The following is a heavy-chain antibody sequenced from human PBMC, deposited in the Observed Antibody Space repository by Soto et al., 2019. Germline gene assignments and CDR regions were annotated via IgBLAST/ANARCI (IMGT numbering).Heavy chain of an antibody. Sequence: QVQLVQSAAEVKKPGDSVKVSCKASGYTFTNYGISWVRQAPGQGLEWVGWIGAYNGNTDYAQKFQGRGTMTADTSTSTAYMELRSLRSDDTALYFCVRAGDSYGYRGSYYFDYWGQGTLVTVSS. D-gene: IGHD3-16*01. CDR3: VRAGDSYGYRGSYYFDY. CDR2: IGAYNGNT. J-gene: IGHJ4*02. V-gene: IGHV1-18*01. CDR1: GYTFTNYG.